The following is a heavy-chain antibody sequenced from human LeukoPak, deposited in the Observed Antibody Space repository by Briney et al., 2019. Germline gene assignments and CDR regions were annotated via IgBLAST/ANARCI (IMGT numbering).Heavy chain of an antibody. Sequence: GGSLRLSCAASGFTFSSYEMNWVRQAPGKGLEWVSYISSSGSTIYYADSVKGRFTISRDNAKNSLYLQMNSLRAEDTAVYYCASLGSSTVTLDYWGQRTLVTVSS. V-gene: IGHV3-48*03. J-gene: IGHJ4*02. CDR2: ISSSGSTI. D-gene: IGHD4-17*01. CDR3: ASLGSSTVTLDY. CDR1: GFTFSSYE.